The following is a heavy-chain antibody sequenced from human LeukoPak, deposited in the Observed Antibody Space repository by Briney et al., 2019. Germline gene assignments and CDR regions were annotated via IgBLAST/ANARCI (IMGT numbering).Heavy chain of an antibody. Sequence: PSETLSLTCTVSGGSISSYYWSWIRQPPGKGLEWIGYIYYSGSTNYNPSLKSRVTISVDTSKNQFSLKLSSVTAADTAVYYCAREPAAAGTFDYWGQGTLVTVSS. J-gene: IGHJ4*02. D-gene: IGHD6-13*01. CDR1: GGSISSYY. CDR2: IYYSGST. CDR3: AREPAAAGTFDY. V-gene: IGHV4-59*01.